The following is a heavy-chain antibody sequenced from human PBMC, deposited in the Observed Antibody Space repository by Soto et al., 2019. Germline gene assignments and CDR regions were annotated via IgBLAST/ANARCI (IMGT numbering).Heavy chain of an antibody. D-gene: IGHD3-22*01. Sequence: GGSLRLSCAASGFTFSSYAMSWVRQAPGKGLEWVSAISGSGGSTYYADSVKGRFTISRDNSKNTLYLQMNSLRAEDTAVYYCAKSTYYYDSSGYYYFDYWGQGTLVTVSS. CDR2: ISGSGGST. J-gene: IGHJ4*02. V-gene: IGHV3-23*01. CDR1: GFTFSSYA. CDR3: AKSTYYYDSSGYYYFDY.